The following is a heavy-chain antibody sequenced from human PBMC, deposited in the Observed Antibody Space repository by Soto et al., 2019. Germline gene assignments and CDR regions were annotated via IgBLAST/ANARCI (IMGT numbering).Heavy chain of an antibody. CDR2: IYHSGST. V-gene: IGHV4-38-2*02. CDR1: SSPINSRYY. Sequence: SETLSLTCTVSSSPINSRYYWGWIRQTPGKGLEWVASIYHSGSTHYNPSLKSRATISVDTSNNQFSLRLSSVTAADTAIYYCERNTSGRNFDYWGQGTQVTVSS. J-gene: IGHJ4*02. CDR3: ERNTSGRNFDY. D-gene: IGHD6-19*01.